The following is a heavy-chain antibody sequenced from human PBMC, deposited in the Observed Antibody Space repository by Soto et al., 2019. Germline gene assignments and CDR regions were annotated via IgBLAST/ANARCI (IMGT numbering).Heavy chain of an antibody. D-gene: IGHD3-3*01. Sequence: KPSETLSLTCSVSGGSITTSDYSWIWIRHPPGRGLEWIGSIYHTGTTHYIPSLKSRVTMSLDKSKNQFSLDLTSMTAADTAVYYCVRERTIFGVAPGGGVDVWGRGTTVTVSS. CDR2: IYHTGTT. CDR3: VRERTIFGVAPGGGVDV. CDR1: GGSITTSDYS. J-gene: IGHJ6*02. V-gene: IGHV4-30-2*01.